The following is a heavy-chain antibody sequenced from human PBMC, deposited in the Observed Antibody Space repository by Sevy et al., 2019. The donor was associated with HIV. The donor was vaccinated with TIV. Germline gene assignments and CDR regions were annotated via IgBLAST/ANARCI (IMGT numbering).Heavy chain of an antibody. V-gene: IGHV3-30*02. Sequence: GGSLRLSCAASGFTFSSYGMHWVRQSPGKGLEWVAFIRYDGRNKYYADSVKGRFTISRDNSRNTLYLQMNSLRAEDTAVYYCAKDGSRITMIVVAQYYFDYWGQGTLVTVSS. CDR3: AKDGSRITMIVVAQYYFDY. CDR2: IRYDGRNK. J-gene: IGHJ4*02. D-gene: IGHD3-22*01. CDR1: GFTFSSYG.